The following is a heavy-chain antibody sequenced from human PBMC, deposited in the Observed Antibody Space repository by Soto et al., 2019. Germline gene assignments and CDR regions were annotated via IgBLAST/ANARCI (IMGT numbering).Heavy chain of an antibody. CDR3: ARDLWGYCGVACYPLDV. V-gene: IGHV4-59*01. J-gene: IGHJ6*02. CDR1: GGSISTYY. D-gene: IGHD2-21*02. Sequence: QVRLQESGPGLVKPSETLSLTCTVSGGSISTYYWSWIRQPPGKGLEWIGYMYNTGSTIYNPSLKSRVTISVDTSKNQFTLKLNSVTAADTAVYYCARDLWGYCGVACYPLDVWGQGTTVTVSS. CDR2: MYNTGST.